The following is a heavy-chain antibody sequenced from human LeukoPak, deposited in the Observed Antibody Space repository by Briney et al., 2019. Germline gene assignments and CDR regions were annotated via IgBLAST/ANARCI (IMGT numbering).Heavy chain of an antibody. D-gene: IGHD2-8*01. Sequence: SETLSLTCAVYGGSFSGYYWSWIRQPPGKGLEWIGEINHSGSTNYNPSLKSRVTISVDTSKNQFSLKLSSVTAADTAVYYCARDAKRINAFDIWGQGTMVTVSS. V-gene: IGHV4-34*01. J-gene: IGHJ3*02. CDR2: INHSGST. CDR1: GGSFSGYY. CDR3: ARDAKRINAFDI.